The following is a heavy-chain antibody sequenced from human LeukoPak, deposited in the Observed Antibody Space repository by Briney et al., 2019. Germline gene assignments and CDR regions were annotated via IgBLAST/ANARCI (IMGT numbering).Heavy chain of an antibody. CDR1: GYTFTGYC. CDR2: INPNSGGT. CDR3: AIYYGSGSYEGNFDY. Sequence: EASVTVSCKASGYTFTGYCMHWVRQAPGQGLEWMGWINPNSGGTNYAQKFQGRVTMTRDTSISTAYMELSRLRSDDTAVYYCAIYYGSGSYEGNFDYWGQGTLVTVSS. D-gene: IGHD3-10*01. J-gene: IGHJ4*02. V-gene: IGHV1-2*02.